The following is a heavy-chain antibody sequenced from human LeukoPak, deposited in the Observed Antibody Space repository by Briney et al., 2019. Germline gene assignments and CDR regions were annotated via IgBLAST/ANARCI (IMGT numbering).Heavy chain of an antibody. CDR1: GYTFTGYY. CDR3: ARGLGDCSSTSCYTAYYYYYYMDV. CDR2: INPNSGGT. J-gene: IGHJ6*03. Sequence: ASVKVSCKASGYTFTGYYMHWVRQAPGQGLEWMGWINPNSGGTNYAQKFQGRVTMTRDTSISTAYMELSRLRSDDTAVYYCARGLGDCSSTSCYTAYYYYYYMDVWGKGTTVTVSS. D-gene: IGHD2-2*02. V-gene: IGHV1-2*02.